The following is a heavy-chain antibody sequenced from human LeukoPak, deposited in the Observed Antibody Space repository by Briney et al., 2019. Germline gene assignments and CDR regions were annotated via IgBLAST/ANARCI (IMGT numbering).Heavy chain of an antibody. V-gene: IGHV4-59*08. Sequence: PSETLSLTCTVSGGSISSYYWSWIRQPPGRGLEWIGYVYYTGSTNYAPSLNSRVTVSLDTSKKQFSLRLKSVTAADTAVYYCARRVVVPPTSLDAFDIWSQGTMVTVSS. CDR3: ARRVVVPPTSLDAFDI. CDR1: GGSISSYY. D-gene: IGHD2-21*02. J-gene: IGHJ3*02. CDR2: VYYTGST.